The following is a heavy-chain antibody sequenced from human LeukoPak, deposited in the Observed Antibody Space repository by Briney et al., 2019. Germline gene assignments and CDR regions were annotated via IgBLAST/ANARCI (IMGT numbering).Heavy chain of an antibody. Sequence: GGSLRLSYAASGFTFTNAWMSWIRQAPGKGPEWVGRIKSKTDGETKDYAAPVKGRFTISRDDSKNTLYMEMNSLKTEDTAVYYCTTRTRYCGGDCYPFDHWGQGTLVTVSS. J-gene: IGHJ4*02. V-gene: IGHV3-15*01. D-gene: IGHD2-21*02. CDR2: IKSKTDGETK. CDR3: TTRTRYCGGDCYPFDH. CDR1: GFTFTNAW.